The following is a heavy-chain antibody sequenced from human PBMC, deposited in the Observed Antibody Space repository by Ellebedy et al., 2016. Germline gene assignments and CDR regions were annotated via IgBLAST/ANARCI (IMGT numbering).Heavy chain of an antibody. D-gene: IGHD6-13*01. V-gene: IGHV4-34*01. Sequence: SETLSLTCAVYGGSFSGYYWSWIRQPPGKGLEWIGEINHSGSTNYNPSLKSRVTISVDTSKNQFSLKLSSVTAADTAVYYCARGRGSLDSSWYYYYYGMDVWGQGTTVTVSS. CDR3: ARGRGSLDSSWYYYYYGMDV. J-gene: IGHJ6*02. CDR1: GGSFSGYY. CDR2: INHSGST.